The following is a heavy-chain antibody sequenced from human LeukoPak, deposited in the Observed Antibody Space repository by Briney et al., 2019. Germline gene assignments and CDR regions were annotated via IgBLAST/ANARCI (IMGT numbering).Heavy chain of an antibody. V-gene: IGHV3-74*01. CDR3: ARGGIAVAGTWGDTVIDC. D-gene: IGHD6-19*01. CDR2: IYVDGRTT. J-gene: IGHJ4*02. Sequence: GGSLRLSCVASGFTFSNYWMHWVRQPPGKGLVWVSRIYVDGRTTNYADSVKGRFTISRDNAKNTVYLEMNSLSVEDTAVYYCARGGIAVAGTWGDTVIDCWGQGTLVTVSS. CDR1: GFTFSNYW.